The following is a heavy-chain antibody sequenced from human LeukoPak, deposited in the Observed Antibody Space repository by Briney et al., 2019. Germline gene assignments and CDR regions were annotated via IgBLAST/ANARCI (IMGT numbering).Heavy chain of an antibody. D-gene: IGHD3-10*01. Sequence: PSETLSLTCAVYGGSFSGYYWSWIRQPPGKGLEWIGEINHSGSTNYNPSLKSRVTISVDTSKNQFSLKLSSVTAADTAVYYCARPYYYGSGSYYYYMDVWGKGTTVTISS. CDR3: ARPYYYGSGSYYYYMDV. J-gene: IGHJ6*03. CDR1: GGSFSGYY. CDR2: INHSGST. V-gene: IGHV4-34*01.